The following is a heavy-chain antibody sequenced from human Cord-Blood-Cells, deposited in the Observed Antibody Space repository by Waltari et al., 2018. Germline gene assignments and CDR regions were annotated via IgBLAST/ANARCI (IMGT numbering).Heavy chain of an antibody. CDR1: GGTFSSYA. CDR2: IIPILGIA. J-gene: IGHJ6*03. D-gene: IGHD2-2*02. CDR3: ARAYCSSTSCYTNYYYYYYMDV. Sequence: QVQLVQSGAEVKKPGSSVKVSCKASGGTFSSYAISWVRQAPGQGLEWMGRIIPILGIANNAQKFQGRVTITADKSTSTAYMELSSLRSEDTAVYYCARAYCSSTSCYTNYYYYYYMDVWGKGTTVTVSS. V-gene: IGHV1-69*09.